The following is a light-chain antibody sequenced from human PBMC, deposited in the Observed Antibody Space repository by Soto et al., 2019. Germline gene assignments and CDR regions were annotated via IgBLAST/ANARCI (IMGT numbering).Light chain of an antibody. CDR3: QQFNSYSLFS. Sequence: DNQLTQSPSTLSASVGDRVTITCRARQSISGWLAWYQQKPGKDPKLLIYKTSTLQSGVPSRFSGSRSETEFTRTISSLQPDDFATYYCQQFNSYSLFSFGPGTKVDLK. CDR2: KTS. CDR1: QSISGW. V-gene: IGKV1-5*03. J-gene: IGKJ3*01.